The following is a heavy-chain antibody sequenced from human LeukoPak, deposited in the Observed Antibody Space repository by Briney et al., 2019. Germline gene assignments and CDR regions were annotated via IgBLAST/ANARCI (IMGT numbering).Heavy chain of an antibody. D-gene: IGHD3-3*01. V-gene: IGHV3-74*01. CDR1: GLTFSSHW. J-gene: IGHJ4*02. CDR3: ATDRGWRTSGYYLYYFEY. Sequence: GGSLRLSCAASGLTFSSHWMHWVRQAPGKGLVWVSRITNDGSSTTYADSVKGRFTISRDNAKNMLYLQMSSLRAEDTAVYYCATDRGWRTSGYYLYYFEYWGQGTLDTYSS. CDR2: ITNDGSST.